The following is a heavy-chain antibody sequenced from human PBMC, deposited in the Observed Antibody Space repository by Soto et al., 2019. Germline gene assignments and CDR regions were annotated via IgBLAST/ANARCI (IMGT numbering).Heavy chain of an antibody. J-gene: IGHJ5*02. CDR2: MIPNSGNT. CDR3: AKGNGGSYDWFDP. CDR1: GSTFTRYD. D-gene: IGHD1-26*01. Sequence: ASVKVSCKAPGSTFTRYDINWERQATGQGLEWMGWMIPNSGNTGYAQKFQGILTMTRNTSISTAYMELSSLRSEDTAVYYCAKGNGGSYDWFDPWGQGTLVTVSS. V-gene: IGHV1-8*01.